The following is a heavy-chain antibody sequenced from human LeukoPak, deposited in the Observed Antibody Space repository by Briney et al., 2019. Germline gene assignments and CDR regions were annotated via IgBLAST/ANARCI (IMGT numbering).Heavy chain of an antibody. CDR2: ISYDGSNK. V-gene: IGHV3-30*18. D-gene: IGHD6-13*01. J-gene: IGHJ4*02. CDR3: AKDLSPFPGYSSSWYYFDY. Sequence: GGSLRLSCAASGFTFSSYGMHWVRQAPGKGLEWVAVISYDGSNKYYADSVKGRFTISRDNSKNALYLQMNSLRAEDTAVYYCAKDLSPFPGYSSSWYYFDYWGQRTLVTVSS. CDR1: GFTFSSYG.